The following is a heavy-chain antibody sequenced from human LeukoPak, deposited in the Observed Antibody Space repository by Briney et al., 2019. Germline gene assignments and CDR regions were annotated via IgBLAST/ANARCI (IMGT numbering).Heavy chain of an antibody. CDR2: MNPNSGNT. D-gene: IGHD5-18*01. J-gene: IGHJ4*02. Sequence: ASVKVSCKASGYTFTSYGISWVRQAPGQGLEWMGWMNPNSGNTGYAQKFQGRVTMTRNTSISTAYMELSSLRSEDTAVYYCARAADTAMVTGYDYWGQGTLVTVSS. CDR1: GYTFTSYG. V-gene: IGHV1-8*02. CDR3: ARAADTAMVTGYDY.